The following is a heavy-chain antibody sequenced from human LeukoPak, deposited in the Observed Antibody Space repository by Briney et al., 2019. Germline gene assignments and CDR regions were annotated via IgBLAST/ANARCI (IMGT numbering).Heavy chain of an antibody. Sequence: SETLSLTCTVSGGSISSYYWSWIRQPAGKGPEWIGRIYTSGSTNYNPSLKSRVTMSVDTSKNQFSLKLSSVTAADTAVYYCARGAPGSSCSGGSCPYFDFWGQGTLVSVSS. D-gene: IGHD2-15*01. CDR2: IYTSGST. CDR1: GGSISSYY. V-gene: IGHV4-4*07. CDR3: ARGAPGSSCSGGSCPYFDF. J-gene: IGHJ4*02.